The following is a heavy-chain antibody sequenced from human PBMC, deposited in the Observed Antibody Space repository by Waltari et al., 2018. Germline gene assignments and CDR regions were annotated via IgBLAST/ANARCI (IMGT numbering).Heavy chain of an antibody. D-gene: IGHD2-21*02. J-gene: IGHJ5*02. CDR1: GGSISGFY. V-gene: IGHV4-59*01. Sequence: QVQLQESGPSLLKPSETLSLICTVSGGSISGFYWSWVRQPPVKGLHWIGYIYYPGSTNFHPSLKSCVTMSVDTSKNQFSLKLSSVTAADTAFYYCARGGGGDWEWFDPWGQGTLVTVSS. CDR2: IYYPGST. CDR3: ARGGGGDWEWFDP.